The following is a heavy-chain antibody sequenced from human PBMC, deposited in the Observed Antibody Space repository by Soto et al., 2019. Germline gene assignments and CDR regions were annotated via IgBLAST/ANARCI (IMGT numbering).Heavy chain of an antibody. Sequence: RKISCKGSGYSFTSYWIGWVRQMPGKGLEWMGIIYPGDSDTRYSPSFQGQVTISADKSISTAYLQWSSLKASDTAMYYCARLGGDYYYYYGMDVWGQGTTVTVYS. V-gene: IGHV5-51*01. J-gene: IGHJ6*02. CDR1: GYSFTSYW. CDR2: IYPGDSDT. CDR3: ARLGGDYYYYYGMDV. D-gene: IGHD4-17*01.